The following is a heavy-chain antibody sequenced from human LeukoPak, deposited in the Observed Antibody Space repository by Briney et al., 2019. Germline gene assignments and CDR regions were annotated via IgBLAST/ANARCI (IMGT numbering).Heavy chain of an antibody. CDR1: GYTFTGYY. D-gene: IGHD6-19*01. V-gene: IGHV1-2*02. Sequence: ASVKVSCKASGYTFTGYYMHWVRQAPGQGLEWMGWINPNSGGTNYAQKFQGRVTITADESTSTAYMELSSLRSEDTAVYYCARGLQQWLRGSQFDYWGQGTLVTVSS. CDR3: ARGLQQWLRGSQFDY. J-gene: IGHJ4*02. CDR2: INPNSGGT.